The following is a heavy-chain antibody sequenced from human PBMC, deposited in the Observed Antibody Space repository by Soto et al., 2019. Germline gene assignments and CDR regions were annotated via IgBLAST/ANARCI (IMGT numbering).Heavy chain of an antibody. CDR3: ARHRGAALSDGMDV. CDR1: GGSISSSSYY. V-gene: IGHV4-39*01. J-gene: IGHJ6*02. Sequence: PSETLSLTCTVSGGSISSSSYYWGWIRQPPGKGLEWIGSIYYSGSTYYNPSLKSRVTISVDTSKNQFSLKLSSVTAADTAVYYCARHRGAALSDGMDVWGQGTTVTVSS. CDR2: IYYSGST. D-gene: IGHD6-13*01.